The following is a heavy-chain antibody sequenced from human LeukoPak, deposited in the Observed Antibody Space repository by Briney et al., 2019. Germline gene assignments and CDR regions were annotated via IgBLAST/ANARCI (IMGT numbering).Heavy chain of an antibody. CDR1: GFTFSIYA. D-gene: IGHD1-1*01. J-gene: IGHJ4*02. CDR3: AKDRSGTTSDY. Sequence: PGGSLRLSCAASGFTFSIYAMSWVRQAPGKGLEWVSAITGSGSSTYYADSVKGRFTISRDNSENTLYLQTNSLRVEDTAVYYCAKDRSGTTSDYWGQGTLVTVSS. CDR2: ITGSGSST. V-gene: IGHV3-23*01.